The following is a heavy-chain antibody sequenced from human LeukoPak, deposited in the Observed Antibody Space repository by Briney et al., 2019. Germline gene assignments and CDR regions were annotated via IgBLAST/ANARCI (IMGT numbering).Heavy chain of an antibody. V-gene: IGHV4-34*01. CDR3: VSSHYDSSGYYRDY. J-gene: IGHJ4*02. D-gene: IGHD3-22*01. CDR2: INHSGST. CDR1: GGSFSGYY. Sequence: PSETLSLTCAVYGGSFSGYYWSWIRQPPGKGLEWIGEINHSGSTNYNPSLKSRVTISVDTSKNQFSLKLSSVTAADTAVYYCVSSHYDSSGYYRDYWGQGTLVTVSS.